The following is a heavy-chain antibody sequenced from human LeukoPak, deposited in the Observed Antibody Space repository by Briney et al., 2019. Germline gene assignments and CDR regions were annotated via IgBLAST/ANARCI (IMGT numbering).Heavy chain of an antibody. D-gene: IGHD4/OR15-4a*01. J-gene: IGHJ6*02. CDR2: IYYTGTT. CDR3: AREDPQTKVPEGMDV. CDR1: GGSISHYY. V-gene: IGHV4-59*01. Sequence: SETLSLTCTVSGGSISHYYWSWIRQPPGKGPEWIGYIYYTGTTNYNPSLKSRVTISVDTSKNQFSLRLNSVTAADTAVYYCAREDPQTKVPEGMDVWGQGTTVTVSS.